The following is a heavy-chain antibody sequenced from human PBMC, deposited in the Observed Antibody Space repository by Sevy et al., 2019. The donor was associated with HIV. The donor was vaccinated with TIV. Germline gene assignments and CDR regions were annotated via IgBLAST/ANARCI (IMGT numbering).Heavy chain of an antibody. CDR1: GGSISSYY. CDR2: IYTSGST. Sequence: SETLSLTCTLSGGSISSYYWSWIRQPAGKGLEWIGCIYTSGSTNYNPSLKSRVTMPVDTSKNQFSLKLSSVTAADTAVYYCARDNNRVKERYSYGYYYYYGMDVWGQGTTVTVSS. D-gene: IGHD5-18*01. J-gene: IGHJ6*02. V-gene: IGHV4-4*07. CDR3: ARDNNRVKERYSYGYYYYYGMDV.